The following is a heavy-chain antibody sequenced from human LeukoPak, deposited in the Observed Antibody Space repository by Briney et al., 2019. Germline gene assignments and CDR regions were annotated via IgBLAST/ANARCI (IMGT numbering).Heavy chain of an antibody. CDR3: ARDKAGYSSSWYDNWFDP. J-gene: IGHJ5*02. Sequence: SETLSLTCTVSGGSISSYYWSWIRQPAGKGLGWIGRIYTSGSTNYNPSLKSRVTMSVDTSKNQFSLKLSSVTAADTAVYYCARDKAGYSSSWYDNWFDPWGQGTLVTVSS. V-gene: IGHV4-4*07. D-gene: IGHD6-13*01. CDR1: GGSISSYY. CDR2: IYTSGST.